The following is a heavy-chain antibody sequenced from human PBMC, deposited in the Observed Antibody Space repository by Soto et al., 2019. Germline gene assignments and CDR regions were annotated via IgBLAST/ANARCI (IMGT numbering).Heavy chain of an antibody. Sequence: ASVKVSCKASGYTFTSYYTHWVRQAPGQGLEWMGIINPSGGSTSYAQKFQGRVTMTRDTSTSTVYMELSSLRSEDTAVYYCARDLVITFGGVIGHPPHYFDYWGQGTLVTSPQ. CDR1: GYTFTSYY. J-gene: IGHJ4*02. D-gene: IGHD3-16*02. V-gene: IGHV1-46*01. CDR2: INPSGGST. CDR3: ARDLVITFGGVIGHPPHYFDY.